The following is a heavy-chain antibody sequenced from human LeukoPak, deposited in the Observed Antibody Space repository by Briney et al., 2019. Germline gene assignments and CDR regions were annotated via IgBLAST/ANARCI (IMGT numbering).Heavy chain of an antibody. CDR3: AREGYFYYGSGSYYIDY. Sequence: SETLSLTCTVSGGSISSYYWSWIRQPAGKGLEWIARIYTSGSTNYNPSLKSRVTMSVDTSKNQFSPKLSSVTAADTAVYYCAREGYFYYGSGSYYIDYWGQGTLVTVSS. D-gene: IGHD3-10*01. CDR1: GGSISSYY. J-gene: IGHJ4*02. V-gene: IGHV4-4*07. CDR2: IYTSGST.